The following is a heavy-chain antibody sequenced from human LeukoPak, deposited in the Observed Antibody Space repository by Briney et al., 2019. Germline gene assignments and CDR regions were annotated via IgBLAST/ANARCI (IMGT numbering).Heavy chain of an antibody. D-gene: IGHD2-2*01. CDR3: AHRRGLYCSSNSCSKNWFDP. Sequence: ESGPTLVKPTQTLTLTCTFSGFSLSTSGVGVGWIRQPPGKALEWLALIYWDDVKRYSPSLNSRLTITKDTSKNQVVLTMTNMDPVDTATYYCAHRRGLYCSSNSCSKNWFDPWGQGTLVTVSS. CDR1: GFSLSTSGVG. V-gene: IGHV2-5*02. CDR2: IYWDDVK. J-gene: IGHJ5*02.